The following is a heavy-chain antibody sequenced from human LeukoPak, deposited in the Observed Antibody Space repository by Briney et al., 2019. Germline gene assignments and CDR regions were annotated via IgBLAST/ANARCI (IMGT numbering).Heavy chain of an antibody. D-gene: IGHD3-16*02. Sequence: SETLSLTCTVSGGSISSYYWSWIRQPPGKGLEWIGYIYYSGSTNYNPSLKSRVTISVDTSKNQFSLKLSSVTAADTAVYYCAREGGGSLFDYWGQGTLVTVSS. CDR2: IYYSGST. J-gene: IGHJ4*02. CDR3: AREGGGSLFDY. V-gene: IGHV4-59*01. CDR1: GGSISSYY.